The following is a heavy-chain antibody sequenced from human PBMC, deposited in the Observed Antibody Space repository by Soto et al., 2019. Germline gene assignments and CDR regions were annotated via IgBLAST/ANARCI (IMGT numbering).Heavy chain of an antibody. V-gene: IGHV3-15*01. CDR2: IKSKTDGGTT. D-gene: IGHD3-10*02. CDR1: GFTFSNAW. J-gene: IGHJ6*02. Sequence: GGSLRLSCAASGFTFSNAWMSWVRQAPGKGLEWVGRIKSKTDGGTTDYAAPVKGRFTISRDDSKITLYLQMNSLRAEDTAVYYCAKGNGRGYYYYYGMDVWGQGTTVTVSS. CDR3: AKGNGRGYYYYYGMDV.